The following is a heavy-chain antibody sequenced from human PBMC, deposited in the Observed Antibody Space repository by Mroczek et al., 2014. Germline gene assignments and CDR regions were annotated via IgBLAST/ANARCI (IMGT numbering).Heavy chain of an antibody. J-gene: IGHJ4*02. V-gene: IGHV4-39*01. CDR1: GGSISSSSYY. D-gene: IGHD1-14*01. Sequence: QVQLQESGPGLVKPSETLSLTCTVSGGSISSSSYYWGWIRQPPGKGLEWIGSIYYSGSTYYNPSLKSRVTISVDTSKNQFSLKLSSVTAADTAVYYCASQITPPYYFDYWGQGTLVTVSS. CDR3: ASQITPPYYFDY. CDR2: IYYSGST.